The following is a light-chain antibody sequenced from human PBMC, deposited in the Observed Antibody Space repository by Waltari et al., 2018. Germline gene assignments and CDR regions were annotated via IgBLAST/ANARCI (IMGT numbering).Light chain of an antibody. CDR3: QHYNLYSET. Sequence: IQMTQSPSTLSASVGDRVTITCRASQSISSWLAWYQQKPGKAPKLLIYKASSLESGVPSRFSGSGSGTEFTLTISSLQPDDFATYYCQHYNLYSETFGQGTKVEIK. CDR2: KAS. V-gene: IGKV1-5*03. J-gene: IGKJ1*01. CDR1: QSISSW.